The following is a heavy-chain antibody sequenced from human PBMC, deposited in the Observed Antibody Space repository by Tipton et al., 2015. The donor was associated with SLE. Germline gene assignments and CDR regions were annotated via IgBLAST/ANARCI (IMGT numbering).Heavy chain of an antibody. J-gene: IGHJ6*03. D-gene: IGHD3-9*01. Sequence: GLVKPSETLSLTCTVSGGSISSSIYYWGWIRQPPGKGLEWIGTMYYTGNTYYNPSLKSRVTISVDTSKNQFSLRLISVTAADTATYYCARSYFDDRRPRYYYMDVWGKGTTVTVSS. CDR2: MYYTGNT. CDR3: ARSYFDDRRPRYYYMDV. V-gene: IGHV4-39*07. CDR1: GGSISSSIYY.